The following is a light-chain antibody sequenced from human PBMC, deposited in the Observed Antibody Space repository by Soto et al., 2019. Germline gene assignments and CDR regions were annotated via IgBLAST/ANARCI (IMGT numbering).Light chain of an antibody. Sequence: QSVLTQPPSVSAAPGQKVTISCSGSSSNIGNNYVSWYQQLPGTAPKLLIYDNNKRPSGIPDRFSGSKSGTSATLGITGLQTGDEPDYYCGTWDSSLSAGPYVFGTGTKVTVL. V-gene: IGLV1-51*01. J-gene: IGLJ1*01. CDR1: SSNIGNNY. CDR2: DNN. CDR3: GTWDSSLSAGPYV.